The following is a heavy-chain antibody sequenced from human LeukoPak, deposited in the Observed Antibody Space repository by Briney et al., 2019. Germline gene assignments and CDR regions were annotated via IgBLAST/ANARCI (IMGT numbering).Heavy chain of an antibody. J-gene: IGHJ4*02. Sequence: SETLALTCTVSGASFGTYYWSWSRQPPGKGLEWIGYIYYTGSTNYNPSLKSRVTMSVDRSKNQFSLELKAVTAADTAVYYCARRTYYYDSSDHFDHWGQGTLVTVSS. CDR3: ARRTYYYDSSDHFDH. D-gene: IGHD3-22*01. CDR2: IYYTGST. V-gene: IGHV4-59*08. CDR1: GASFGTYY.